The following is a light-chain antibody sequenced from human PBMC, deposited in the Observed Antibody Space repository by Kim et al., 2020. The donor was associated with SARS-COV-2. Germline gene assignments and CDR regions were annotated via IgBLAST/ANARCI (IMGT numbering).Light chain of an antibody. Sequence: GQSITISCPGTSSDVGGYNFVSWYQQQPGKAPKFLIYDVTERPSGVSNRFSGSKSGNTASLTISGLQPEDEADYYCSSYTSSYTFVFGTGTKVTVL. V-gene: IGLV2-14*04. CDR1: SSDVGGYNF. J-gene: IGLJ1*01. CDR3: SSYTSSYTFV. CDR2: DVT.